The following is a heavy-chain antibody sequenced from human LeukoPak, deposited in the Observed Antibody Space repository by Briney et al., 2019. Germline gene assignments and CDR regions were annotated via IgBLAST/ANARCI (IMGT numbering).Heavy chain of an antibody. D-gene: IGHD3/OR15-3a*01. V-gene: IGHV3-33*01. CDR3: ARVSWTYYFDY. CDR1: GFTFSSYG. CDR2: IWYDGSNK. J-gene: IGHJ4*02. Sequence: GGSLRVSCAASGFTFSSYGMHWVRQAPGKGLEWVAVIWYDGSNKYYADSVKGRFTISRDNSKNTLYLQMNSLRAEDTAVYYCARVSWTYYFDYWGQGTLVTVSS.